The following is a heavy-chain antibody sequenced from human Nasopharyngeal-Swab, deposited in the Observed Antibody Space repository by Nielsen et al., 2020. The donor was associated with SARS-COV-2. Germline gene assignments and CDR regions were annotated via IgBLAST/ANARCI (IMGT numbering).Heavy chain of an antibody. V-gene: IGHV1-8*01. Sequence: ASVKVSCKASGYTFITYDINWVRQAPGHGLEWMGWINTNSGNPGYAQKLQGRVTMTRNTSIRTAYMELSSLISDDTAVYYCARSYSSGWLRGNWFDPWGQGTLVTVSS. CDR2: INTNSGNP. CDR1: GYTFITYD. D-gene: IGHD6-19*01. J-gene: IGHJ5*02. CDR3: ARSYSSGWLRGNWFDP.